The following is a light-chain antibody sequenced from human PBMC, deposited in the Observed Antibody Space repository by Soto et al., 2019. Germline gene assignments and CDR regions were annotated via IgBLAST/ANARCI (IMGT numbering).Light chain of an antibody. J-gene: IGLJ2*01. CDR1: SSNIGGNG. Sequence: QPVLTQPPSASGTPGQRVTISCSGRSSNIGGNGVNWYQQLPGTAPKLLIYSDDQRPSGVPHRFSGSKSGSSASLAISGLQSEDEADYYCAAWDDGLTGSVFGGGTKVTVL. V-gene: IGLV1-44*01. CDR2: SDD. CDR3: AAWDDGLTGSV.